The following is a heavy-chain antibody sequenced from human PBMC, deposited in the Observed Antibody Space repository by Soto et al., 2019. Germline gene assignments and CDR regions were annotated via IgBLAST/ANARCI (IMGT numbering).Heavy chain of an antibody. CDR1: GYTLTELS. CDR3: ATDLMKQALIRGYSSGRGY. J-gene: IGHJ4*02. D-gene: IGHD6-19*01. Sequence: ASVKVSCKVSGYTLTELSMHWVRQAPGKGLEWMGGFDPEDGETIYAQKFQGRVTMTEDTSTDTAYMELSSLRSEDTAVYYCATDLMKQALIRGYSSGRGYWGQGTLVTVSS. V-gene: IGHV1-24*01. CDR2: FDPEDGET.